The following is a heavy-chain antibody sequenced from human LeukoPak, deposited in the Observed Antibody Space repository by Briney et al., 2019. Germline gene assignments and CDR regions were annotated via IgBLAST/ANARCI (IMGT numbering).Heavy chain of an antibody. J-gene: IGHJ4*02. V-gene: IGHV4-38-2*01. D-gene: IGHD6-19*01. Sequence: KPSETLSLTCAVSNYSISSGYYWSWIRQPPGKGLEWIGSIYHSGSTYYNPSLKSRVTLSVDTSKNQFSLKLSSVTAADTAVYYCARVYSTGWRFFDYWGQGTLVTVSS. CDR1: NYSISSGYY. CDR2: IYHSGST. CDR3: ARVYSTGWRFFDY.